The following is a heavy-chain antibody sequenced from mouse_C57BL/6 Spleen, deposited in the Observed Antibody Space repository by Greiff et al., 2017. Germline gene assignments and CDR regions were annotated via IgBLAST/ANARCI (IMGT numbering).Heavy chain of an antibody. CDR1: GYTFNSYW. Sequence: QVQLQQPGTELVKPGASVKLSCKASGYTFNSYWMHWVKQRPGQGLEWIGYINPSNGGTNYNEQFKSNATLTVDKSSSTAYMQLSSQTSEDSAVYYCASPKTAQAYYAMDYWGQGTSVTVSS. CDR2: INPSNGGT. D-gene: IGHD3-2*02. CDR3: ASPKTAQAYYAMDY. J-gene: IGHJ4*01. V-gene: IGHV1-53*01.